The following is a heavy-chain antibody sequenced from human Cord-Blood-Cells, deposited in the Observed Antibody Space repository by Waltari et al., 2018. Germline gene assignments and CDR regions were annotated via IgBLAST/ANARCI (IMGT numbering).Heavy chain of an antibody. Sequence: EVQLLESGGGLVQPGGSLRLSCAASGFTFSSYAMSWVRQAPGKGLEWGSAISGSGGSTYYADSVKGRFTISRDNSKNTLYLQMNSLRAEDTAVYYCAKGYSYEVVAFDIWGQGTMVTVSS. J-gene: IGHJ3*02. CDR1: GFTFSSYA. CDR2: ISGSGGST. CDR3: AKGYSYEVVAFDI. V-gene: IGHV3-23*01. D-gene: IGHD5-18*01.